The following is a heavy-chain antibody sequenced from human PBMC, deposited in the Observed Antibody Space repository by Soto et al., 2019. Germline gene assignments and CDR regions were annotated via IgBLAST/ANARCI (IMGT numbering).Heavy chain of an antibody. CDR3: ARGDSRSWYSLDY. D-gene: IGHD6-13*01. Sequence: QVQLVQSGAEVKKPGASVKVSCKASGYTFTSYAMHWVRQAPGQRLEWMGWINAGNGNTKYSQKFQGRVTITRDTSASTAYMELSSLRSEDTAVYYCARGDSRSWYSLDYWGKGTLVTVSS. CDR2: INAGNGNT. J-gene: IGHJ4*02. CDR1: GYTFTSYA. V-gene: IGHV1-3*01.